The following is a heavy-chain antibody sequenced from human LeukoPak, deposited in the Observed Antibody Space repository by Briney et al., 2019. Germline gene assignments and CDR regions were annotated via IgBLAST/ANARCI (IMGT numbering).Heavy chain of an antibody. CDR1: GFTFSSYG. J-gene: IGHJ4*02. CDR3: ARDLSPRRYCSRTSCGRDY. CDR2: IRYDGSNK. D-gene: IGHD2-2*01. Sequence: GGSLRLSCAASGFTFSSYGMHWVRQAPGKGLEWVAFIRYDGSNKYYADSVKGRFPISRDNAKNSLYLQMNSLTAEDTAVYYCARDLSPRRYCSRTSCGRDYWGQGTLVTVSS. V-gene: IGHV3-30*02.